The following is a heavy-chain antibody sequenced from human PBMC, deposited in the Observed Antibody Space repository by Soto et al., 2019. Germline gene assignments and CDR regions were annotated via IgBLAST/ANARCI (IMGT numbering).Heavy chain of an antibody. CDR2: IYPGDSDT. CDR1: GYSFTSYW. CDR3: ARQMGPGYYYGSGTSLYNY. Sequence: GESLKISCKGSGYSFTSYWIGWVRQMPGKGLEWMGIIYPGDSDTRYSPSFQGQVTISADKSISTAYLQWSSLKASDTAMYYCARQMGPGYYYGSGTSLYNYWGQGTLVTVSS. V-gene: IGHV5-51*01. J-gene: IGHJ4*02. D-gene: IGHD3-10*01.